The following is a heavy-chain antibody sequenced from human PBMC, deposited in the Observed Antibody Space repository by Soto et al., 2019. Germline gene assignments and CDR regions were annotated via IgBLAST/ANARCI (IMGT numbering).Heavy chain of an antibody. J-gene: IGHJ4*02. V-gene: IGHV3-23*01. Sequence: EVQLLESGGGLVQPGGSLRLSCAASGFSFSSYAMVWVRQAPGKGLEWVSVISARGGSLYFADSVKGRFTMSRDNSKNELSLEMNSLRAADTAIYFCAKGSIEYSASVDNWGQGTLVLVSS. CDR3: AKGSIEYSASVDN. CDR2: ISARGGSL. CDR1: GFSFSSYA. D-gene: IGHD4-4*01.